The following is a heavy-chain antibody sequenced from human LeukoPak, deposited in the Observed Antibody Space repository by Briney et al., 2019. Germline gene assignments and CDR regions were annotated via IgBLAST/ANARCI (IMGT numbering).Heavy chain of an antibody. CDR3: ARQNHYGLGV. CDR1: GFSINNYW. CDR2: INDDGTST. V-gene: IGHV3-74*01. J-gene: IGHJ6*02. Sequence: GGSLRLSCAASGFSINNYWMQWVRQAPGKGLVWVSRINDDGTSTIYADSVKGRFTISRDNAKNTLYLKMNSLRAEDTAVYYCARQNHYGLGVWGQGTTVTVSS.